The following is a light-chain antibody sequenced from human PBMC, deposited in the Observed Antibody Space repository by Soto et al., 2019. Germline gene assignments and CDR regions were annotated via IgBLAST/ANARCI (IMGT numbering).Light chain of an antibody. CDR3: HQYCTSPPLT. CDR1: RRVSNNY. V-gene: IGKV3-20*01. J-gene: IGKJ4*01. CDR2: DTS. Sequence: EIVLTQSPGTLSLSPGERATLSCRASRRVSNNYLAWYQQKRGQATRLLIHDTSSRATGIPDRFRGTGSATDFTLTISRLEPEDFAVYYCHQYCTSPPLTFGGGTNVEIK.